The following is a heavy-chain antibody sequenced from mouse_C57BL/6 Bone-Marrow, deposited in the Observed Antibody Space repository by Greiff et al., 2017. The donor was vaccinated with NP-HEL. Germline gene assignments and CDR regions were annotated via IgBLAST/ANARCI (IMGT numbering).Heavy chain of an antibody. J-gene: IGHJ2*01. Sequence: QVQLQQSGPGLVKPSQSLFLTCSITGFPITSGYYWIWIRQSPGKPLEWMGYITHSGETFYNPSLQSPISITRETSKNQFFLQLNSVTTEDTAMYYCAGDSLPGLYYFDYWGQGTTLTVSS. V-gene: IGHV12-3*01. D-gene: IGHD3-1*01. CDR2: ITHSGET. CDR1: GFPITSGYY. CDR3: AGDSLPGLYYFDY.